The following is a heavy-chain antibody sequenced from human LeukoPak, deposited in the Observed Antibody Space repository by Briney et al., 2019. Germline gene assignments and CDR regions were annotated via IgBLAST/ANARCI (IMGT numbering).Heavy chain of an antibody. V-gene: IGHV3-11*01. CDR1: GFTFSDYF. CDR2: IRFTGSTI. D-gene: IGHD1-26*01. J-gene: IGHJ4*02. CDR3: ARDRGTYSIDY. Sequence: SGGSLRLSCAASGFTFSDYFLSWIRQAPGKGLEWVSYIRFTGSTIYYADSVKGRFTFSRDNAKNSLYLQMNSLRAEDTAVYYCARDRGTYSIDYWGQGTLVTVSS.